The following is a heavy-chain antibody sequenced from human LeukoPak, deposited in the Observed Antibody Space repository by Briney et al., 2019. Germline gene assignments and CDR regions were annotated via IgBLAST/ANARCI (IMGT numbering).Heavy chain of an antibody. CDR3: ATYTSLNRREFQY. V-gene: IGHV3-7*01. CDR1: GFTFSSYW. Sequence: GGSLRLACAASGFTFSSYWMSWVGQAPGKGLEGVTDIKEDGSEKYYVDSVKGRFTISRDNAKNSLYLQMNSLRAEDTAVYYCATYTSLNRREFQYWGQGTLLTVSS. CDR2: IKEDGSEK. J-gene: IGHJ1*01. D-gene: IGHD2-2*02.